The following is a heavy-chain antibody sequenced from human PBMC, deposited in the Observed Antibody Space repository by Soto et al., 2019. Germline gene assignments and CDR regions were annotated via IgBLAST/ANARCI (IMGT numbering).Heavy chain of an antibody. D-gene: IGHD2-21*01. CDR3: AKDPRGEESTRNYFDY. CDR2: ISYDGSNK. CDR1: GFTFSSYG. V-gene: IGHV3-30*18. J-gene: IGHJ4*02. Sequence: QVQLVESGGVVVQPGRSLRLSCAASGFTFSSYGMHWVRQAPGKGLEWVAVISYDGSNKYYADSVKGRFTISRDNSKNTLYLQMNSLRAEDTAVYYCAKDPRGEESTRNYFDYWGQGTLVTVSS.